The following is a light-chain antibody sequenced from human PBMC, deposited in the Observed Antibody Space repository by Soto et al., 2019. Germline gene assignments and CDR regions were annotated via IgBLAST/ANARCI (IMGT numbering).Light chain of an antibody. CDR2: GVS. Sequence: IVLTQSPGTLSLSPGEGATLSCRASQPVNSAYLAWYQQKPGQAPRLLMYGVSTRDTGIPDRFSGSGAGTDFTLTISRLESGDFAVYYCQVYGSSPKTFGQGTKVEFK. V-gene: IGKV3-20*01. CDR3: QVYGSSPKT. J-gene: IGKJ1*01. CDR1: QPVNSAY.